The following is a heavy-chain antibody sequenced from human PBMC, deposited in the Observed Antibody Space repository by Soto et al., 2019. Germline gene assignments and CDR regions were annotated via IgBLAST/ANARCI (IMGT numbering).Heavy chain of an antibody. D-gene: IGHD3-10*01. V-gene: IGHV3-48*01. CDR2: ISSSSSTI. Sequence: GGSLRLSCAASGFTFSSYSMNWVRQAPGKGLEWVSYISSSSSTIYYADSVKGRFTISRDNAKNSLYLQMNSLRAEDTAVYYCAREFRNYYGSGSYYPPNWFDPWGQGTLVTVSS. CDR3: AREFRNYYGSGSYYPPNWFDP. J-gene: IGHJ5*02. CDR1: GFTFSSYS.